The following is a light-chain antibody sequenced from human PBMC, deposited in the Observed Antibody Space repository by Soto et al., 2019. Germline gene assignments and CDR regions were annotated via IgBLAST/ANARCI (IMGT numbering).Light chain of an antibody. J-gene: IGKJ2*01. CDR3: QQYHYWPYT. CDR1: QSVSSL. CDR2: STS. V-gene: IGKV3-15*01. Sequence: VLTQSPATLSVSPGERVTLSCRASQSVSSLLAWYQQKPGQAPTLLIYSTSTRATGIPARFSGSGSGTEFTLTISSRQSDEFSIYYCQQYHYWPYTFGQGTNLEIK.